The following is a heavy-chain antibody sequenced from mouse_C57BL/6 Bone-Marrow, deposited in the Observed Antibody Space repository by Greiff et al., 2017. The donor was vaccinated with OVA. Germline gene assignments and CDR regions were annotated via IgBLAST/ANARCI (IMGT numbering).Heavy chain of an antibody. Sequence: DVHLVESGEGLVKPGGSLKLSCAASGFTFSSYAMSWVRQTPEKRLEWVAYISSGGDYIYYADTVKGRFNISRDNARNTLYLQMSSLKSEDTAMYDCTRLLDAMDYWGQGTSVTVTA. CDR1: GFTFSSYA. D-gene: IGHD2-1*01. J-gene: IGHJ4*01. CDR3: TRLLDAMDY. V-gene: IGHV5-9-1*02. CDR2: ISSGGDYI.